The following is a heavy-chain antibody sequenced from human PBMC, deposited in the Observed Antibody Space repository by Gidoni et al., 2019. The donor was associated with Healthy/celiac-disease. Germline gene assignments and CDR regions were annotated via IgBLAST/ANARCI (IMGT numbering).Heavy chain of an antibody. CDR3: AKDYYDSSGRFDP. D-gene: IGHD3-22*01. V-gene: IGHV4-38-2*02. CDR2: IYHSGRT. Sequence: QVQLQESGPGLVKPSEPLSLTCAVSGYSISSGYYWGWIRQPPGKGLEWIGSIYHSGRTYYNPSLKSRVTISVDTSKNQFSLKLSSVTAADAAVYYCAKDYYDSSGRFDPWGQGTLVTVSS. CDR1: GYSISSGYY. J-gene: IGHJ5*02.